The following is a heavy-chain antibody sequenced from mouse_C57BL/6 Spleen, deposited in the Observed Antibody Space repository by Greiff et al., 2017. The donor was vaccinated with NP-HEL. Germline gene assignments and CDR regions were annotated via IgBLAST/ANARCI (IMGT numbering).Heavy chain of an antibody. J-gene: IGHJ1*03. CDR2: ISDGGSYT. Sequence: EVQLVESGGGLVKPGGSLKLSCAASGFTFSSYAMSWVRQTPEKRLEWVATISDGGSYTYYPDNVKGRFTISRDNAKNNLYLQMSHLKSEDTAMYYCAREGSGFYPYWYFDVWGTGTTVTVSS. CDR3: AREGSGFYPYWYFDV. CDR1: GFTFSSYA. V-gene: IGHV5-4*01. D-gene: IGHD3-1*01.